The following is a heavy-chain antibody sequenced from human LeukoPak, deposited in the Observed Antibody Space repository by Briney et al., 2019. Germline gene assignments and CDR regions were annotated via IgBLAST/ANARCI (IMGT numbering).Heavy chain of an antibody. D-gene: IGHD3-3*01. Sequence: PSETLSLTCAVYIESFSGYYWTWIRQPPGKGLEWIGEINHSGSTNYNPSLKRRVTISADTSKNQFSLTLSSVTAADTAVYYCARIPLYFLEPFDYWGQGILVTVSS. V-gene: IGHV4-34*01. CDR1: IESFSGYY. CDR2: INHSGST. J-gene: IGHJ4*02. CDR3: ARIPLYFLEPFDY.